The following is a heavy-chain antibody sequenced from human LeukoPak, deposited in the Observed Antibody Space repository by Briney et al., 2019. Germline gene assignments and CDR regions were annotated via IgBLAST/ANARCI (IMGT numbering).Heavy chain of an antibody. Sequence: SETLSLTCTVSGGSISSYYWSWIRQPAGKGLEWIGRIYTSGSTNYNPSLKSRVTMSVDTSKNQFSLKLSSVPAADTAVYYCARDQLLSVWYFDLWGRGTLVTVSS. D-gene: IGHD2-2*01. V-gene: IGHV4-4*07. CDR1: GGSISSYY. CDR2: IYTSGST. CDR3: ARDQLLSVWYFDL. J-gene: IGHJ2*01.